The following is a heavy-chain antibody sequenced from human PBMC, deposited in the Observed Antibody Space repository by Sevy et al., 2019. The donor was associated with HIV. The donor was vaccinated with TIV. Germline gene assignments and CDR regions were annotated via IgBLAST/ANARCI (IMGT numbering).Heavy chain of an antibody. Sequence: GGPLRLSCAVSGFTFRSYWMSWVRRAPGKGREGVAQKKEDGMEKNYVDSGKGRFTISRDNAKSSLFLQMNSLGVEDTAVYYCARDCSSTSCLWGLDVWGQGTAVTVSS. CDR3: ARDCSSTSCLWGLDV. J-gene: IGHJ6*02. CDR1: GFTFRSYW. CDR2: KKEDGMEK. V-gene: IGHV3-7*03. D-gene: IGHD2-2*01.